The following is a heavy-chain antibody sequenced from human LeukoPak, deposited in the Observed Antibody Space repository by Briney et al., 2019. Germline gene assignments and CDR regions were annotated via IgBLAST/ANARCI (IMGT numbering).Heavy chain of an antibody. CDR2: INHSGST. D-gene: IGHD2-15*01. J-gene: IGHJ2*01. V-gene: IGHV4-34*01. CDR1: GGSFSGYY. CDR3: ARAPSYCSGGSCYSWYFDL. Sequence: SETLSLTCAVYGGSFSGYYWSWIRQPPGKGLEWIGEINHSGSTNYNPSLKSRVTISVDTSKTQFSLTLSSVTAADTAVYYCARAPSYCSGGSCYSWYFDLWGRGTLVTVSS.